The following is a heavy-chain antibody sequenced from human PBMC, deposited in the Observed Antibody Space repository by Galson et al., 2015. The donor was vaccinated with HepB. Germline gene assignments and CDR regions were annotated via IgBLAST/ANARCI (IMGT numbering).Heavy chain of an antibody. V-gene: IGHV3-74*01. Sequence: SLRLSCAASGFTFSSYWMHWVRQAPGKGLVWVSRIRGDGNDLNYADSVKGRFTISRDNAKNTVFLEMNSLGAADTAVYYCARDRVASSGSLDIWGQGTMVTVSS. CDR3: ARDRVASSGSLDI. CDR2: IRGDGNDL. D-gene: IGHD3-10*01. J-gene: IGHJ3*02. CDR1: GFTFSSYW.